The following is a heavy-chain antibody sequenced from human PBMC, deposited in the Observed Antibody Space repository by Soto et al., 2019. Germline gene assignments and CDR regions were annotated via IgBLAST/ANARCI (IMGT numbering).Heavy chain of an antibody. J-gene: IGHJ3*02. V-gene: IGHV1-8*01. CDR1: GYTFTSYD. CDR3: ARGPIADDAFDI. Sequence: ASVKVSCKASGYTFTSYDINWVRQATGQGLEWMGWMNPNSGNTGYAQKFQGRVTMTRNTSISTAYMELSSLRSEDTAVYYCARGPIADDAFDIWGQGTMVTVSS. CDR2: MNPNSGNT. D-gene: IGHD2-15*01.